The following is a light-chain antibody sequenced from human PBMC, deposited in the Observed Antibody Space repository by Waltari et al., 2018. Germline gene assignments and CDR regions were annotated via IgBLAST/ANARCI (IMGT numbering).Light chain of an antibody. CDR2: DAS. J-gene: IGKJ5*01. V-gene: IGKV3-11*01. CDR1: QSVGNF. Sequence: EIVLIQSPATLSLSPGDRATLSCRASQSVGNFLAWYQHKPGQAPRLLSYDASNRATGIPATFSGSGSGTDFTLTISSLQPEDFALYYCQQRSGWPPSITFGQGTRLEI. CDR3: QQRSGWPPSIT.